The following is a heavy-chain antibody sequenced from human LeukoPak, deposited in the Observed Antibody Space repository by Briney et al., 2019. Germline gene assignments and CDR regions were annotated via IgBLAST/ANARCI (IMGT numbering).Heavy chain of an antibody. V-gene: IGHV1-2*02. CDR2: LHPHNGDT. D-gene: IGHD2-15*01. CDR3: ATVRDIVVGGGPYYFDY. Sequence: ASVKVSCKASGYTFIGYYLHWVRQAPGQGLEWMGWLHPHNGDTNYAQKFQGRVTMTRDTSITTAYMELSRLKSDDTAVYYCATVRDIVVGGGPYYFDYWGQGTLVTVSS. CDR1: GYTFIGYY. J-gene: IGHJ4*02.